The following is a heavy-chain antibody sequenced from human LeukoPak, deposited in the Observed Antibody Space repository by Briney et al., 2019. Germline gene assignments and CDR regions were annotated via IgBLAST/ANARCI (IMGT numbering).Heavy chain of an antibody. J-gene: IGHJ4*02. Sequence: GGSLRLSFAASGFTFSSYAMSWVRQAPGKGLEWVSAISGSGGSTYYADSVKGRFTISRDNSKNTLYLQMNSLRAEDTAVYYCAKVGSPACSSTSCYKFDYWGQGTLVTVSS. CDR1: GFTFSSYA. CDR3: AKVGSPACSSTSCYKFDY. D-gene: IGHD2-2*02. CDR2: ISGSGGST. V-gene: IGHV3-23*01.